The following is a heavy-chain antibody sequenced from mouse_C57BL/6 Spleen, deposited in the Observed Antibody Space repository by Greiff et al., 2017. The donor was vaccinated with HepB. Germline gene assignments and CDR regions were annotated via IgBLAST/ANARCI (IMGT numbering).Heavy chain of an antibody. CDR3: TELRRDWYFDV. V-gene: IGHV6-3*01. Sequence: EVKLQESGGGLVQPGGSMKLSCVASGFTFSNYWMNWVRQSPEKGLEWVAQIRLKSDNYATHYAESVKGRFTISRDDSKSSVYLQMNNLRAEDTGIYYCTELRRDWYFDVWGTGTTVTVSS. J-gene: IGHJ1*03. CDR2: IRLKSDNYAT. CDR1: GFTFSNYW. D-gene: IGHD1-1*01.